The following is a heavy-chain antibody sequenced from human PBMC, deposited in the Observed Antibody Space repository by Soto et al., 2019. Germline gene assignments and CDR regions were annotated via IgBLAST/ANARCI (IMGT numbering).Heavy chain of an antibody. D-gene: IGHD5-12*01. CDR3: ARQNSGYDHDDFDI. V-gene: IGHV3-7*05. Sequence: EVQLVESGGGLVQPGGSLRLSCAASGFTFSSYWMSWVRQAPGKGLEWVANIKQDGSEKDYVDYVKGRFTISRDNAKNSLYLQMNSLRVEDTAVYYCARQNSGYDHDDFDIWGQWTMVTVSS. CDR2: IKQDGSEK. CDR1: GFTFSSYW. J-gene: IGHJ3*02.